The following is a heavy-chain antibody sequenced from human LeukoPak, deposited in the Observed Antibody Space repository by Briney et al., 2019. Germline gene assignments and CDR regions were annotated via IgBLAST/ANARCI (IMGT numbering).Heavy chain of an antibody. J-gene: IGHJ4*02. Sequence: SETLSLTCAVSGGSISSDNWWSWVRQSPGKGLEWIGEIYHRGSTNFNPSLKSRVGISIDTSKKQFSLKLSSVTAADTAVYYCTRRAGHSSGYPPGFDYWGQGTLVTVSS. CDR1: GGSISSDNW. D-gene: IGHD3-22*01. V-gene: IGHV4-4*02. CDR2: IYHRGST. CDR3: TRRAGHSSGYPPGFDY.